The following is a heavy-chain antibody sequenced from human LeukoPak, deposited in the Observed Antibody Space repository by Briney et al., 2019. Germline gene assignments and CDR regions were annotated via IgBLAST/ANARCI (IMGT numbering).Heavy chain of an antibody. CDR3: ASTKSGGWYFDL. V-gene: IGHV3-21*01. Sequence: GGSLRLSCAASGLTFSSYSMNWVRQAPGKGLEWVSSIRSRSSYIYYADSVKGRFTISRDNARNSLYLQMNSLRAEDTVVYYCASTKSGGWYFDLWGRGTLVTVSS. CDR1: GLTFSSYS. D-gene: IGHD2-8*01. CDR2: IRSRSSYI. J-gene: IGHJ2*01.